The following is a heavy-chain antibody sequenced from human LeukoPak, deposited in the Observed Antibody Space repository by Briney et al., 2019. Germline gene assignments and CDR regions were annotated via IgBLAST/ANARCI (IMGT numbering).Heavy chain of an antibody. CDR3: ARGIWSNHYYFDL. D-gene: IGHD2-8*02. V-gene: IGHV6-1*01. J-gene: IGHJ4*02. Sequence: SQTLSLTCAISGDTVSRDSAAWNWIRQSASRGLEWLGRTYYRSQWYNDYAVSVESRITINPDTSTNRFSLRLNSVTPEDTAVYFCARGIWSNHYYFDLWDQGSLVTVSS. CDR2: TYYRSQWYN. CDR1: GDTVSRDSAA.